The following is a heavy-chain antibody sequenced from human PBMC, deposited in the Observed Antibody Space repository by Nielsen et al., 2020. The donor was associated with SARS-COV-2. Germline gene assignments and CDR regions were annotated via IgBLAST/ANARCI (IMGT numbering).Heavy chain of an antibody. CDR2: ISSSGSTI. V-gene: IGHV3-11*04. J-gene: IGHJ4*02. D-gene: IGHD1-1*01. CDR3: AKDHNTLPFDY. CDR1: GFTFSDYY. Sequence: GESLKISCAASGFTFSDYYMSWIRQAPGKGLEWVSYISSSGSTIYYADSVKGRFTISRDNAKNSLYLQMNSLRAEDTAVYYCAKDHNTLPFDYWGQGTLVTVSS.